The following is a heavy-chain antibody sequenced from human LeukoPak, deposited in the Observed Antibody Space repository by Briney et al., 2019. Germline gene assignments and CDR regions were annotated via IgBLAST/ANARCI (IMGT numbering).Heavy chain of an antibody. CDR2: IRSSDGST. V-gene: IGHV3-23*01. D-gene: IGHD5-18*01. CDR1: RFIFSTYA. CDR3: ARIRGYSYAMEYHFDY. Sequence: SGGSLRLSCAASRFIFSTYAMSWVRQAPGKGLEWDSAIRSSDGSTYYADSVRGRFTISRDNSKNTLYLQMNSLRVEDTAVYYCARIRGYSYAMEYHFDYWGQGTLVTVSS. J-gene: IGHJ4*02.